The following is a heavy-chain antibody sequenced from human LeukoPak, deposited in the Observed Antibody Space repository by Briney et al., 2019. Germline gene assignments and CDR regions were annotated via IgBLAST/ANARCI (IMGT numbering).Heavy chain of an antibody. CDR1: GGSFSGYY. Sequence: PSETLSLTCAVYGGSFSGYYWSWIRQPPGKGLEWIGEINHSGSTNYNPSLKSRVTISVDTSKNQFSLKLSSVTAADTAVYYCARRKGWLRSAYYFDYWGQGTLVIVSS. CDR2: INHSGST. CDR3: ARRKGWLRSAYYFDY. J-gene: IGHJ4*02. D-gene: IGHD5-12*01. V-gene: IGHV4-34*01.